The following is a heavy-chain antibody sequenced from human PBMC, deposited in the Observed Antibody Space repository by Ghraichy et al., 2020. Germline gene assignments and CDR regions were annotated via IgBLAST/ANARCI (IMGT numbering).Heavy chain of an antibody. V-gene: IGHV3-33*01. Sequence: LSLTCAASGFTFSSYGMHWVRQAPGKGLEWVAVTWYDGSNKYYADSVKGRFTISRDNSKNTLYLQMNSLRAEDTAVYYCARDINCSGGSCSYAFDIWGQGTMVTVSS. J-gene: IGHJ3*02. D-gene: IGHD2-15*01. CDR2: TWYDGSNK. CDR1: GFTFSSYG. CDR3: ARDINCSGGSCSYAFDI.